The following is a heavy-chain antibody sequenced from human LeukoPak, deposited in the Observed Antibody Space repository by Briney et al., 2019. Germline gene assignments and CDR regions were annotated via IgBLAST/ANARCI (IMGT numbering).Heavy chain of an antibody. J-gene: IGHJ4*02. V-gene: IGHV4-34*01. CDR1: GGSFSGYY. CDR3: ARGRDSTVYATEASFDY. D-gene: IGHD2-8*01. CDR2: INHSGST. Sequence: PSETLSLTCAVYGGSFSGYYWSWIRQPPGKGLEWIGEINHSGSTNYNPSPKSRVTISVDTSKNQFSLKLSSVTAADTAVYYCARGRDSTVYATEASFDYWGQGTLVAVSS.